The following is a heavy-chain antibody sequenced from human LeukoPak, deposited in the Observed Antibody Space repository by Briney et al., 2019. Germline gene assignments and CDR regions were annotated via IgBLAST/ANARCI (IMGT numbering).Heavy chain of an antibody. CDR2: IYYSGST. D-gene: IGHD2-15*01. CDR1: GGSISSGGYY. CDR3: ARLKDIVARDNWFDP. Sequence: SQTLSLTCTVSGGSISSGGYYWSWIRQHPGKGLEWIGYIYYSGSTYYNPSLKSRVTISVDTSKNQFSLKLSSVTAADTAVYYCARLKDIVARDNWFDPWGQGTLVTVSS. J-gene: IGHJ5*02. V-gene: IGHV4-31*03.